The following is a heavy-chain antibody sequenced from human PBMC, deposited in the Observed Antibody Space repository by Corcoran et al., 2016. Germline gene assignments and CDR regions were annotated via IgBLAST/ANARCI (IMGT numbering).Heavy chain of an antibody. Sequence: QVQLVQSGAEVKTPGSSVKVSCKASGGTFSSYAISWVRQSPGQGLEWVGGIIPIFGTANYAQKFQGRVTITAEESTSTAYMELRSLRSEDTAGYYSAGYCSGGSCYVPDYYYGMDVWGQGTPVTVSS. CDR2: IIPIFGTA. D-gene: IGHD2-15*01. CDR3: AGYCSGGSCYVPDYYYGMDV. J-gene: IGHJ6*02. V-gene: IGHV1-69*01. CDR1: GGTFSSYA.